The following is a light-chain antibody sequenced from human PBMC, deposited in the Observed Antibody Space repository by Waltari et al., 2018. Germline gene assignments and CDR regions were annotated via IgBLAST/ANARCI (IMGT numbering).Light chain of an antibody. CDR2: AAS. CDR1: QDINKF. Sequence: DIQMTQSPSSLSASVGDRVTITCQASQDINKFLNWFQQKPGKAPKPLIYAASNLEAGVPSRFSGSGSGTDFTFTISSLQPEDIGTYYCQQYALLPPTWTFGQGTKVELK. J-gene: IGKJ1*01. CDR3: QQYALLPPTWT. V-gene: IGKV1-33*01.